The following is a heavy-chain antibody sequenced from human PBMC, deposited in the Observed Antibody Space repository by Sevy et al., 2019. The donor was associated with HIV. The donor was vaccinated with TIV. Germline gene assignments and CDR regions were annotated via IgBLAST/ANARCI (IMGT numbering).Heavy chain of an antibody. J-gene: IGHJ4*02. Sequence: GGSLRLSCTASGFTFGDYAMSWFRQAPGRGLEWVGFIRSEISGETTEYAASVKGRFTVSRDDSKSIVYLQMNSLKTEDTAVYYCTRRASRVYGDHLNLYWGQGTLVTVSS. D-gene: IGHD2-21*02. CDR3: TRRASRVYGDHLNLY. CDR1: GFTFGDYA. CDR2: IRSEISGETT. V-gene: IGHV3-49*03.